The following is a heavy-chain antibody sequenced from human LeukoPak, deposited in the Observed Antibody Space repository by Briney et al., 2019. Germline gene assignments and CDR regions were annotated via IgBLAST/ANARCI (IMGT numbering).Heavy chain of an antibody. J-gene: IGHJ4*02. Sequence: SETLSLTCTVSGASIGSSYYYWGWIRQPPGKGLEWIGSFYHSGITYYNGSLKSRPTMSLQTSNNQFFLKLSSVTAADTAVYYCTRDRYWGQGILVTVSS. CDR3: TRDRY. CDR1: GASIGSSYYY. V-gene: IGHV4-39*07. CDR2: FYHSGIT.